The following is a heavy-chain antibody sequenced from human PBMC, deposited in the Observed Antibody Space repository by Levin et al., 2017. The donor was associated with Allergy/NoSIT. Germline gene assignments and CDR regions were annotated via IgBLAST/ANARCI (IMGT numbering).Heavy chain of an antibody. CDR3: AKDLIAAAGTRCDY. CDR1: GFTFSNYA. CDR2: ISGSGGSP. J-gene: IGHJ4*02. D-gene: IGHD6-13*01. V-gene: IGHV3-23*01. Sequence: GGSLRLSCAASGFTFSNYAMSWVRQAPGKGLEWVSVISGSGGSPYYADSVKGRFTISRDNSKNTLYLQMNSLRAEDTAVYYCAKDLIAAAGTRCDYWGQGTLVTVSS.